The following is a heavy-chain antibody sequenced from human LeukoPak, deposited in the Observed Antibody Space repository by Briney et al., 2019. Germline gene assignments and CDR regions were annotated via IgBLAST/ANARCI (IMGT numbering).Heavy chain of an antibody. CDR1: GLTFSSYS. J-gene: IGHJ6*02. D-gene: IGHD2-15*01. V-gene: IGHV3-48*01. CDR3: ALGYCSGGSCYYYYYGMDV. CDR2: INNSSSTI. Sequence: SGESLTLSCAASGLTFSSYSRNWIRQPPGKGLEWVAYINNSSSTIYYADSVKGRFTISRDNAKNSLYLQMNSLRAEATAVYYCALGYCSGGSCYYYYYGMDVWGQGTTVTVSS.